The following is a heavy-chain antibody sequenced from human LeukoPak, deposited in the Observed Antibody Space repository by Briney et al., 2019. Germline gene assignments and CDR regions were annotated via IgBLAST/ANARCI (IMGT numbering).Heavy chain of an antibody. D-gene: IGHD2-2*01. Sequence: SQTLSLTCTVSGGSISSGGYYWSWIRQPPGKGLEWIGYIYHSGSTYYNPSLKSRVTISVDRSKNQFSLKLSSVTAADTAVYYCARTIVVVPAARHNWFDPWGQGTLVTVSS. V-gene: IGHV4-30-2*01. CDR2: IYHSGST. CDR1: GGSISSGGYY. J-gene: IGHJ5*02. CDR3: ARTIVVVPAARHNWFDP.